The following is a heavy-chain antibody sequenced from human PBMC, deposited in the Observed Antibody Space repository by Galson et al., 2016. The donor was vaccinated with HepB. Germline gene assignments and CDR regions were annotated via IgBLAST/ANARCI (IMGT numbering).Heavy chain of an antibody. J-gene: IGHJ4*02. Sequence: SLRLSCAASGFTFSSYAMSWVRQAPGKGLEWVSAISGSGGSTYYAASVKGRFTISRDNSKNTLYLQMNSLRAEDTAVYYCAKPYDFWSGYSNYWGQGTLVTVSS. D-gene: IGHD3-3*01. CDR2: ISGSGGST. V-gene: IGHV3-23*01. CDR3: AKPYDFWSGYSNY. CDR1: GFTFSSYA.